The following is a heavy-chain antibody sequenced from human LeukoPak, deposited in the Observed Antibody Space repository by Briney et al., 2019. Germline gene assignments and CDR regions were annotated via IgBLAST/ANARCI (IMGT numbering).Heavy chain of an antibody. CDR3: AKDDKSPYPWGDYGDYLDY. CDR1: GFTFSSYA. Sequence: GGSLRLSCAASGFTFSSYAMSWVRQAPGKGLEWVSAISGSGGSTYYADSVKGRFTISRANSKNTLYLQMNSLRAEDTAVYYCAKDDKSPYPWGDYGDYLDYWGQGTLVTVSS. D-gene: IGHD4-17*01. CDR2: ISGSGGST. V-gene: IGHV3-23*01. J-gene: IGHJ4*02.